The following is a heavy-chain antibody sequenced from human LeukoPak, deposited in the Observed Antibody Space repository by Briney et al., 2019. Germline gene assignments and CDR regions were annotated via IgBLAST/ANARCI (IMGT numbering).Heavy chain of an antibody. CDR3: AKALYYDSHGRGLDN. V-gene: IGHV3-23*01. CDR1: GFTFRHYA. Sequence: GGSLRLSCAASGFTFRHYAMTWVRQTPGKGLEWVATISGGGLSTYYADSAKGRLTLSRDNSENTVFLQMNSLRVEATATYYCAKALYYDSHGRGLDNWGQGPLVIVPS. D-gene: IGHD3-22*01. J-gene: IGHJ4*02. CDR2: ISGGGLST.